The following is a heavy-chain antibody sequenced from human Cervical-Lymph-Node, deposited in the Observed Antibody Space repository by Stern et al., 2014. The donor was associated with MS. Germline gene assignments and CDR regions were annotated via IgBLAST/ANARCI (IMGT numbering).Heavy chain of an antibody. J-gene: IGHJ4*02. V-gene: IGHV5-51*01. CDR3: ARHVQGFDY. CDR2: IYPYDSDP. CDR1: GYSFTIYY. Sequence: VQLVESGAEVKKPGASLKISCKLSGYSFTIYYIAWVRQMPGKGLEWMGVIYPYDSDPSSSPSFQGQVTISADKSITTAYLQWSSLRASDTAMYYCARHVQGFDYWGQGTLVTVSS.